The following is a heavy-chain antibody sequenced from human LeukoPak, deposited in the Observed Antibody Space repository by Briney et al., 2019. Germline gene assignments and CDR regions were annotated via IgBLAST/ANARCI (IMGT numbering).Heavy chain of an antibody. CDR1: GFTFSSYA. J-gene: IGHJ6*03. V-gene: IGHV4-34*01. CDR2: INHSGST. CDR3: ARLPSHYDFWRNYYMDV. D-gene: IGHD3-3*01. Sequence: GSLRLSCAASGFTFSSYAMSWVRQAPGKGLEWIGEINHSGSTNYNPSLKSRVTISVDTSKNQFSLKLSSVTAADTAVYYCARLPSHYDFWRNYYMDVWGKGTTVTVSS.